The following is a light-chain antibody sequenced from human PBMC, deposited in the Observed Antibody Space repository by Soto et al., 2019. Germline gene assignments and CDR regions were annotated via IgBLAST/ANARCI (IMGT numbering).Light chain of an antibody. CDR1: QGISSA. Sequence: AIQLTQSPSSLSASVGDRVSITCRASQGISSALAWYQQKPGKAPKLLIYDASSLESGVPSRFSGSGSGTDFTLTISSLQPEDFATYYCQQFNSYPITFGQGTRLEIK. CDR3: QQFNSYPIT. CDR2: DAS. V-gene: IGKV1-13*02. J-gene: IGKJ5*01.